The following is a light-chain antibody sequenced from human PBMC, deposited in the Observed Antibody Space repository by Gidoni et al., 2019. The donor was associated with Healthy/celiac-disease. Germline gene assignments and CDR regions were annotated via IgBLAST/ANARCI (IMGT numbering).Light chain of an antibody. CDR3: QVWDSSSDHGGV. CDR2: DDS. V-gene: IGLV3-21*02. CDR1: NFGSKS. J-gene: IGLJ3*02. Sequence: SYLLTQPPSVSVAPGQTASITCGGNNFGSKSVHWYQQKPGQAPVLVVYDDSDQPSGIPERFSGSNSGNTATLTISRVEAGDEADYYCQVWDSSSDHGGVFGGGTKLTVL.